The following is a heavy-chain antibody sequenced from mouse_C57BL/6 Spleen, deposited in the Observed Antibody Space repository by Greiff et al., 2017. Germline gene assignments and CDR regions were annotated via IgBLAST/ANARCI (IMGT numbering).Heavy chain of an antibody. V-gene: IGHV1-47*01. CDR1: GYTFTTYP. J-gene: IGHJ1*03. CDR2: FHPYNDDT. Sequence: QVQLKESGAELVKPGASVKMSCTASGYTFTTYPIEWMKQNHGKSLAWIGNFHPYNDDTKYNEKFKGKATLTVEKSSSTVYLELSRLTSDDSAVYYCARASGSSYVWYFDVWGTGTTVTVSS. D-gene: IGHD1-1*01. CDR3: ARASGSSYVWYFDV.